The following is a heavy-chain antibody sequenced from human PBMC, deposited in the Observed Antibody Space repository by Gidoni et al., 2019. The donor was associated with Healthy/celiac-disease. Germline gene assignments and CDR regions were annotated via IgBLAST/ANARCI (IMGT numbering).Heavy chain of an antibody. Sequence: QVQLVESGGGLVKPGGSLRLSCAASGFTFSDYYMSWIRQAPGKGLEWVSYISSSSSYTNYADSVKGRFTISRDNAKNSLYLQMNSLRAEDTAVYYCARDGGLDSSGYPGFDYWGQGTLVTVSS. D-gene: IGHD3-22*01. CDR1: GFTFSDYY. V-gene: IGHV3-11*06. J-gene: IGHJ4*02. CDR3: ARDGGLDSSGYPGFDY. CDR2: ISSSSSYT.